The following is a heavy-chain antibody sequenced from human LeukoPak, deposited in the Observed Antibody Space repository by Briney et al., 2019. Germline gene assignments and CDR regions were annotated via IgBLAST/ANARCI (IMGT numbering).Heavy chain of an antibody. CDR1: GYTFTGYY. D-gene: IGHD3-10*01. J-gene: IGHJ5*02. V-gene: IGHV1-2*02. CDR3: ARLSSYGSANWFDP. Sequence: ASVKVSCKASGYTFTGYYMHWVRQAPGQGLEWMGWISPNSGGTNYAQKFQGRVTMTRDTSISTAYMELSRLRSDDTAVYYCARLSSYGSANWFDPWGQGTLVTVSS. CDR2: ISPNSGGT.